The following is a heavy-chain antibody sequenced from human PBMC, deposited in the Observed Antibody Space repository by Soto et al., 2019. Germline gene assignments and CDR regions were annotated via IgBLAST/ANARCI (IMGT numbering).Heavy chain of an antibody. CDR3: ARAPFPLYSSRRYYFYY. V-gene: IGHV4-59*01. D-gene: IGHD6-13*01. CDR2: IYYSGST. CDR1: GGSTISYY. Sequence: SATLSLTCPVSGGSTISYYWSWIRQPPGKGLEWIGYIYYSGSTNYNPSLKSRVTISVNTSKNQFSLKLTSVTAADTAVYYCARAPFPLYSSRRYYFYYPGQGTLVPVSS. J-gene: IGHJ4*02.